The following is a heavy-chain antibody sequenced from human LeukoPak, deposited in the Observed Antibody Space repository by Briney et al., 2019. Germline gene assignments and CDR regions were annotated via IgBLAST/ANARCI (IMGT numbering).Heavy chain of an antibody. CDR2: ISGSGSTI. D-gene: IGHD5-24*01. CDR1: GFTFSTYE. V-gene: IGHV3-48*03. CDR3: AKTGWTAYNYTNY. J-gene: IGHJ4*02. Sequence: PGGSLRLSCAASGFTFSTYEMNWVRQAPGKALELVSYISGSGSTIYYADSVKGRFTISRDNAKNSLFLQMNRLRAEDTAVYYCAKTGWTAYNYTNYWGQGTLVTVSS.